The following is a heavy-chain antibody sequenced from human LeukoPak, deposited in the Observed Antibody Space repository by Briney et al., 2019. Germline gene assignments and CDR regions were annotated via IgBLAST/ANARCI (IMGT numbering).Heavy chain of an antibody. CDR2: IYTSGST. J-gene: IGHJ3*02. D-gene: IGHD2-2*01. CDR1: GGSISSYY. Sequence: SETLSLTSTVSGGSISSYYWSWIRQPAGKRLEWIGRIYTSGSTNYNPSLKSRVTMSVDTSKNQFSLKLSSVTAADTAVYYCARVRGQLLNNAFDIWGQGTMVTVSS. CDR3: ARVRGQLLNNAFDI. V-gene: IGHV4-4*07.